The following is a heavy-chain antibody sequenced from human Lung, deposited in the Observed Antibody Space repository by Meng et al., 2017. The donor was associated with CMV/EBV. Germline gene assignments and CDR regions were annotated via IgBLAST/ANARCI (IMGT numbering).Heavy chain of an antibody. CDR2: TYYRSKWYN. Sequence: QRHVPHSGPGRVKPSQTLSLTCAIPGDSVSINSAAWNWIRPSPSRGLGWLGRTYYRSKWYNDYAVSVKSRITINPDTSKNQFSLQLNSVTPEDTAVYYCARGGMGLDYWGQGTLVTVSS. V-gene: IGHV6-1*01. D-gene: IGHD3-16*01. CDR1: GDSVSINSAA. CDR3: ARGGMGLDY. J-gene: IGHJ4*02.